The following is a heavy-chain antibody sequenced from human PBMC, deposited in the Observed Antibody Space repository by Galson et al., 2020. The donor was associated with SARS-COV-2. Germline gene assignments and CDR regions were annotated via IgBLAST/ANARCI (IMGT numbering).Heavy chain of an antibody. Sequence: SQTLSLTCSVSGGYMSKYYWSWIRPSPGKGLEWIGNNYYSGGTKYNPSLKSRVSMSVDTSENQFSLKLNSVTAADTAVYYCARVGGNDGWNWFDPWGQGTLVTVSS. CDR2: NYYSGGT. J-gene: IGHJ5*02. CDR1: GGYMSKYY. D-gene: IGHD1-1*01. CDR3: ARVGGNDGWNWFDP. V-gene: IGHV4-59*01.